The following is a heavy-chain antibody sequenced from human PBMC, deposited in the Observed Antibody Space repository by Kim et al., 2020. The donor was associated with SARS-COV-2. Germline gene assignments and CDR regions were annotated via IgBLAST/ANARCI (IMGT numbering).Heavy chain of an antibody. V-gene: IGHV4-39*01. CDR3: ARHWRQWLDITLSYFDY. Sequence: LKRRVTISVDTSKNQFSLKLSSVTAAATAVYYCARHWRQWLDITLSYFDYWGQGTLVTVSS. D-gene: IGHD6-19*01. J-gene: IGHJ4*02.